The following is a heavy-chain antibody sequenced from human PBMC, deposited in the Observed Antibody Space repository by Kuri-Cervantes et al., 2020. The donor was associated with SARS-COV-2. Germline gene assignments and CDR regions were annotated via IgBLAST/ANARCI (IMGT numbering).Heavy chain of an antibody. Sequence: SVKVSCKVSGYTFTSFGISWVRQAPGQGLEWMGWISAYNGNTNYAQKFQGRVTMTEDTSTDTAYMELSSLESEDKAVYYCATTSGSYRSDWFDPWGRGTLVTVSS. V-gene: IGHV1-18*01. CDR2: ISAYNGNT. D-gene: IGHD1-26*01. CDR3: ATTSGSYRSDWFDP. CDR1: GYTFTSFG. J-gene: IGHJ5*02.